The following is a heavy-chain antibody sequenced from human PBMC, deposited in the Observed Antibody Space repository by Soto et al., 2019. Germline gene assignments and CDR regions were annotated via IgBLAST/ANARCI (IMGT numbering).Heavy chain of an antibody. Sequence: QITLKESGPTLVKPTQTLTLTCTFSGFSLSTSGVGVCWIRQPPGKALEWLALIYWDDDKRYSPSLKSRLTITKDTSKHQVGLTMTNMYPVDTATYYCAHASLFTGYYNWFDPWGQGTLVTVSS. J-gene: IGHJ5*02. V-gene: IGHV2-5*02. CDR3: AHASLFTGYYNWFDP. CDR2: IYWDDDK. D-gene: IGHD3-9*01. CDR1: GFSLSTSGVG.